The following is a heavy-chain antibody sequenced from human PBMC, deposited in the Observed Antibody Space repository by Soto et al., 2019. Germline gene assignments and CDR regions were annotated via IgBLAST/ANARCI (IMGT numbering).Heavy chain of an antibody. V-gene: IGHV3-33*01. D-gene: IGHD1-1*01. Sequence: GGSLRLSCAASGFTFSHHGIHWVRQAPGKGLEWMTMIWSDGSNKEYADSVKGRFTISRDNSENTASLQMNSLRAEDTAVYYCARDRQSNSPYGLDVWGQGTTVTVSS. J-gene: IGHJ6*02. CDR3: ARDRQSNSPYGLDV. CDR2: IWSDGSNK. CDR1: GFTFSHHG.